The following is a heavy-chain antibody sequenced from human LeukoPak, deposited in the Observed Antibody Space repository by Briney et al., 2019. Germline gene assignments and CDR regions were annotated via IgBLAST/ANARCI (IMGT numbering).Heavy chain of an antibody. CDR2: IYYSGST. Sequence: SETLSLTCTVSGGSISSYYWSWIRQPPGKGLEWIGYIYYSGSTNYNPSLKSRVTISVDTSKNQFSLKLSSVTAADTAVYYCARDPSSSWYGWDAFDIWGQGTMVTVSS. V-gene: IGHV4-59*01. J-gene: IGHJ3*02. CDR1: GGSISSYY. D-gene: IGHD6-13*01. CDR3: ARDPSSSWYGWDAFDI.